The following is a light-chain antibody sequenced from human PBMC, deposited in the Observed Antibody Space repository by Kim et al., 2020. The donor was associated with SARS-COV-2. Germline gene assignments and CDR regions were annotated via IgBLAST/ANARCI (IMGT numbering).Light chain of an antibody. J-gene: IGLJ1*01. CDR3: QSYDSSNHYV. Sequence: FMLTQPHSVSESPGKTVTISCTRSSGSIASHYVQWYQQRPGSAPTTVIYEDNQRPSGVPDRFSGSIDSSSNSASLTISGLKTEDEADYYCQSYDSSNHYVFGTGTKVTVL. V-gene: IGLV6-57*04. CDR1: SGSIASHY. CDR2: EDN.